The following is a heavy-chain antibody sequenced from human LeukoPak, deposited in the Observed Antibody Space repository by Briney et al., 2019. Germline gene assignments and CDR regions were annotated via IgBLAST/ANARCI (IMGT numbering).Heavy chain of an antibody. V-gene: IGHV3-30*18. CDR1: GFTFSSYG. D-gene: IGHD5-12*01. J-gene: IGHJ4*02. CDR3: AKGGYEGFDY. Sequence: GGSLRLSCAASGFTFSSYGMHWIRQAPGKGLEWVAGISYDGSNKYYADSVKGRFTISRDNSKNTLYLQMNSLRAEDTAVYYCAKGGYEGFDYWGQGTLVTVSS. CDR2: ISYDGSNK.